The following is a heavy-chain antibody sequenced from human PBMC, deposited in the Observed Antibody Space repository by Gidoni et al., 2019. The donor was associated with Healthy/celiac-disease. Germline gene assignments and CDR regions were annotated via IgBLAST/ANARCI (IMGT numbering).Heavy chain of an antibody. V-gene: IGHV4-31*02. CDR2: IEYSGST. Sequence: HPGKGLEWIGYIEYSGSTYYNPSLKSRVTISVDTSKNQFSLKLSSVTAADTAVYYCARAYYDSSGYPPHAFDIWGQGTMVTVSS. D-gene: IGHD3-22*01. CDR3: ARAYYDSSGYPPHAFDI. J-gene: IGHJ3*02.